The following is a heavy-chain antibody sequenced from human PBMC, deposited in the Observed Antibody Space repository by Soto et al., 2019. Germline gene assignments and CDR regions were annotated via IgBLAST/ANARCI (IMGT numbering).Heavy chain of an antibody. Sequence: QVQLVQSGAEVKKPGASVKVSCKASGYTFTSYGISWVRQAPGQGLEWMGWISPYTGNTNYAQKLQGRVTMTTDTSTSTAYMELRSLRSDDTAVYYCARDLSIVVAPYYFDYWGQGTLVTVSS. D-gene: IGHD3-22*01. CDR2: ISPYTGNT. J-gene: IGHJ4*02. CDR1: GYTFTSYG. V-gene: IGHV1-18*01. CDR3: ARDLSIVVAPYYFDY.